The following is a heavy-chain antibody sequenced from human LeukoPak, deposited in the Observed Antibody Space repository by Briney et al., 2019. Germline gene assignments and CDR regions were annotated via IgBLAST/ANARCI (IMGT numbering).Heavy chain of an antibody. CDR2: ISSSSSYI. CDR1: GFTFSSYS. Sequence: GGSLRLSCAASGFTFSSYSMNWVRQAPGKGLEWVSSISSSSSYIYYADSVKGRFTISRDNAKNSLYLQMNSLRAEDTAVYYCARVIGWDEPFDIWGQGTMVTISS. D-gene: IGHD1-26*01. V-gene: IGHV3-21*01. J-gene: IGHJ3*02. CDR3: ARVIGWDEPFDI.